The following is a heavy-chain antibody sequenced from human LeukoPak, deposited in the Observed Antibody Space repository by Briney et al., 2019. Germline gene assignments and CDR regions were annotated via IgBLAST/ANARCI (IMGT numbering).Heavy chain of an antibody. CDR2: ISAYNGNT. D-gene: IGHD3-10*01. J-gene: IGHJ6*03. CDR1: GYTFTSYG. Sequence: GASVKVSCKASGYTFTSYGISWVRQAPGQGLEWMGWISAYNGNTNYAQKLQGRVTMTTDTSTSTAYMELRSLRSDDTAVYYCARYERVRGVITRYYYYYMDVWGKGTTVTVSS. CDR3: ARYERVRGVITRYYYYYMDV. V-gene: IGHV1-18*01.